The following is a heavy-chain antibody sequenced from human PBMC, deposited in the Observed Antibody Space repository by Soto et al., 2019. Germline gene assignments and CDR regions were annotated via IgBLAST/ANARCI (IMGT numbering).Heavy chain of an antibody. CDR3: ARGYCSSTSCLYYYYYGMDV. CDR2: IYYSGST. J-gene: IGHJ6*02. CDR1: GGSISSYY. V-gene: IGHV4-59*01. Sequence: PSETLSLTCTVSGGSISSYYWSWIRQPPGKGLEWIGYIYYSGSTNYNPSLKSRVTISVDTSKNQFSLKLSSVTAAGTAVYYCARGYCSSTSCLYYYYYGMDVWGQGTTVTVSS. D-gene: IGHD2-2*01.